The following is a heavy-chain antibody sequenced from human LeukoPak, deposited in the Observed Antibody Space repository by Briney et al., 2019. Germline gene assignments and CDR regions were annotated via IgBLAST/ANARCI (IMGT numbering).Heavy chain of an antibody. J-gene: IGHJ4*02. D-gene: IGHD6-19*01. Sequence: GGSLRLSCAASGFTFSSYSMNWVRQAPGKGLEWVSSISSSSSYIYYADSVKGRFTISRDNAKSSLYLQMNSLRAEDTAVYYCARTPFLAVAGTLFDHWGQGTLVTVSS. V-gene: IGHV3-21*01. CDR3: ARTPFLAVAGTLFDH. CDR2: ISSSSSYI. CDR1: GFTFSSYS.